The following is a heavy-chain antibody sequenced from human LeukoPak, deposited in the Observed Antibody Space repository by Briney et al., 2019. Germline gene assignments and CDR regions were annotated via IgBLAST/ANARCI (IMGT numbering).Heavy chain of an antibody. CDR2: ISAYNGNT. CDR1: GYTVTSYG. V-gene: IGHV1-18*01. Sequence: ASVKVSCKASGYTVTSYGISWVRQAPGQGLEWMGWISAYNGNTNYAQKLQGRVTMTTDTSTSTAYMELRSLRSDDTAVYYCARDPPLVGATARFGDYWGQGTLVTVSS. J-gene: IGHJ4*02. D-gene: IGHD1-26*01. CDR3: ARDPPLVGATARFGDY.